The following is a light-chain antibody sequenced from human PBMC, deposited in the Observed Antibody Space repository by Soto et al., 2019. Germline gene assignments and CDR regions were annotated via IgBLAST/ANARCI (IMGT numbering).Light chain of an antibody. V-gene: IGKV3-15*01. CDR1: QSINSN. J-gene: IGKJ1*01. CDR3: QQYNNWWT. CDR2: GAS. Sequence: EIVMTQSPATLSVSPGERATLSCRASQSINSNLAWYQQKPGQTPRLLIYGASTRATGIPARFSGSGSGTAFTLTISSLQSADFAVYYCQQYNNWWTFGHGTKVEIK.